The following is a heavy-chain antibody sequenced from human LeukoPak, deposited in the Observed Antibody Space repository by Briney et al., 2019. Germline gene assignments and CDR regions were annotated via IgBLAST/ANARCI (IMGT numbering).Heavy chain of an antibody. J-gene: IGHJ5*02. D-gene: IGHD4-17*01. CDR3: ARGRGVTTPRWFDP. CDR1: GGSFSGYY. V-gene: IGHV4-34*01. Sequence: SETLSLTCAVYGGSFSGYYWSWIRQPPGKGLEWIGEINHSASTNYNPSLKSRVTISVDTSKNQFSLKLSSVTAADTAVYYCARGRGVTTPRWFDPWGQGTLVTVSS. CDR2: INHSAST.